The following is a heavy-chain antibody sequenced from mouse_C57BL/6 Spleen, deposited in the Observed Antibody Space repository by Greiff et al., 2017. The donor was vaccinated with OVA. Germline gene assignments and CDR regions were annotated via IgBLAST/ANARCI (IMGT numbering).Heavy chain of an antibody. CDR2: ISPGSGST. Sequence: QVQLQQPGAELVKPGASVKMSCKASGYTFTSYWITWVKQRPGQGLEWIGDISPGSGSTNYNEKFKSKATLTVDTSSSTAYMQLSSLTSEDSAVYYCAREWGDYGSSYRYFDVWGTGTTVTVSS. J-gene: IGHJ1*03. V-gene: IGHV1-55*01. CDR3: AREWGDYGSSYRYFDV. CDR1: GYTFTSYW. D-gene: IGHD1-1*01.